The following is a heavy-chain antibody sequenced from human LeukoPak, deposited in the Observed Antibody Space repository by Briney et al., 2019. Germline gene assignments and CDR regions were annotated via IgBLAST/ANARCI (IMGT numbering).Heavy chain of an antibody. CDR2: ISPSGGST. CDR1: GYTFTSNY. J-gene: IGHJ4*02. D-gene: IGHD3-22*01. Sequence: ASVKVSCKAFGYTFTSNYMHWVRQAPGQGPEWMGVISPSGGSTTYAQKFQGRVTLTRDMSTSTDYLELSSLGSEDTAVYYCARENYYDSSGRDYWGQGTLVTVSS. CDR3: ARENYYDSSGRDY. V-gene: IGHV1-46*01.